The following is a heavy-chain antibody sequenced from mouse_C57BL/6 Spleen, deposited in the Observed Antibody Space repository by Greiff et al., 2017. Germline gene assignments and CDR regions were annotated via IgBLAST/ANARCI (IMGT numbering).Heavy chain of an antibody. V-gene: IGHV1-64*01. Sequence: QVQLQQSGAELVKPGASVKLSCKASGYTFTSYWMHWVKQRPGQGLEWIGMIHPNSGRTNYNEKFKSKATLPVDKSSSPAYMQLSSLTSTDSAGYYWARGGPYAMDYWGQGTSVTVSS. CDR1: GYTFTSYW. J-gene: IGHJ4*01. CDR2: IHPNSGRT. CDR3: ARGGPYAMDY.